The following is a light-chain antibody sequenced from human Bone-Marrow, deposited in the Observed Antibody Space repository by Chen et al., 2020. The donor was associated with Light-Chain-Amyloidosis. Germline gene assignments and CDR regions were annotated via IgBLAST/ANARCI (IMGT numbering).Light chain of an antibody. CDR1: ESISDW. CDR2: KAS. J-gene: IGKJ2*01. CDR3: QQYRLFSFT. Sequence: DIRMTQSPSSLSASVGDRLTIPCRASESISDWLACYQQKPGKAPRLLISKASDLQSRVPSRFRGSGSGTEFTLTITSLQPDDFATYYCQQYRLFSFTFGQGTKLELK. V-gene: IGKV1-5*03.